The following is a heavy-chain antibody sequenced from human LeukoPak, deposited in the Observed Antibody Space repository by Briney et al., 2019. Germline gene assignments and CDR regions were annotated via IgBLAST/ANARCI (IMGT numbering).Heavy chain of an antibody. CDR2: ISYDGSNK. Sequence: PGGSLRLSCAASGFTFSSYAMHWVRQAPGKGLEWVAVISYDGSNKYYADSVKGRFTISRDKSKNTLYLEMNSLRAEDTAVYHCARSRDGYNYWAADFDYWGQGTLVTVSS. CDR1: GFTFSSYA. V-gene: IGHV3-30*04. J-gene: IGHJ4*02. D-gene: IGHD5-24*01. CDR3: ARSRDGYNYWAADFDY.